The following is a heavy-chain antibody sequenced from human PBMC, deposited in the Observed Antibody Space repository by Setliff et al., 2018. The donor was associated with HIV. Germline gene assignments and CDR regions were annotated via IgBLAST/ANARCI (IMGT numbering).Heavy chain of an antibody. Sequence: PGESLKISCKGSGKSLSNDWINWVRQMPGKGLEWMGRIDPSDSYTNYSPSFQGHVTISADKSISTAYLQWSSLKASDTAMYYCARGFYGDYYFDYWGQGTLVTVSS. CDR2: IDPSDSYT. CDR3: ARGFYGDYYFDY. D-gene: IGHD4-17*01. J-gene: IGHJ4*02. V-gene: IGHV5-10-1*01. CDR1: GKSLSNDW.